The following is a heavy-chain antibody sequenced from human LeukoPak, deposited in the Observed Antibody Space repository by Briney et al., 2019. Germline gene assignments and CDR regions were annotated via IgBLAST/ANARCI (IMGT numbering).Heavy chain of an antibody. J-gene: IGHJ4*02. V-gene: IGHV4-59*01. D-gene: IGHD4-17*01. CDR3: ARVRTSEYGDYPDY. CDR1: GGSISSYY. CDR2: INYSGST. Sequence: SETLSLTCTASGGSISSYYLSWIRQPPGKGLEWIGYINYSGSTNYNPSLQSRVTISVDTSKNQFYLKLRSVTAADTAVYYCARVRTSEYGDYPDYWGQGTLVIVSS.